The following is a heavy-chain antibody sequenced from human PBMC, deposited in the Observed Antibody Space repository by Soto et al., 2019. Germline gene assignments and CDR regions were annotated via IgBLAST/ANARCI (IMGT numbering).Heavy chain of an antibody. CDR3: AKECIAAAGTRPGLYYYYYMDV. J-gene: IGHJ6*03. CDR1: GFTFSSYA. CDR2: ISGSGGST. Sequence: EVQLLESGGGLVQPGGSLRLSCAASGFTFSSYAMSWVRQAPGKGLEWVSAISGSGGSTYYADSVKGRFTISRDNSKNTLYLQMNSLRAEDTAVYYCAKECIAAAGTRPGLYYYYYMDVWGKGTTVTFSS. D-gene: IGHD6-13*01. V-gene: IGHV3-23*01.